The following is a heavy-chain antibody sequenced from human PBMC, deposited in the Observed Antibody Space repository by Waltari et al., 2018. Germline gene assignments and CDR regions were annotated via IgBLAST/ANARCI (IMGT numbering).Heavy chain of an antibody. D-gene: IGHD4-17*01. V-gene: IGHV4-34*01. CDR2: INHSGST. J-gene: IGHJ4*02. CDR1: GGSFSGDY. Sequence: QVQLQQWGAGLLKPSETLSLTCAVYGGSFSGDYWRWISRPQGKGLEWIGEINHSGSTNYNPSLKSRVTISVDTSKNQFSLKLSSVTAADTAVYYCARGAGPTVADYGDNTLDYWGQGTLVTVSS. CDR3: ARGAGPTVADYGDNTLDY.